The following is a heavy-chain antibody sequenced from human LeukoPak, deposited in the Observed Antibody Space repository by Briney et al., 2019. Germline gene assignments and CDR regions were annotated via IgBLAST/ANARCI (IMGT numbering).Heavy chain of an antibody. CDR2: MNPNSGNT. D-gene: IGHD3-16*01. V-gene: IGHV1-8*01. J-gene: IGHJ4*02. CDR3: ARGAELGDYVSVDY. CDR1: GYTFTSYD. Sequence: ASVKVSCKASGYTFTSYDINWVRQATGQGLEWMGWMNPNSGNTGYAQKFQGRATMTRNTSISTAYMELSSLRSEDTAVYYCARGAELGDYVSVDYWGQGTLVTVSS.